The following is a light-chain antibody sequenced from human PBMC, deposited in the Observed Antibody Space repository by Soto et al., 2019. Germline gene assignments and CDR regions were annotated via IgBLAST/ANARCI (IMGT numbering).Light chain of an antibody. V-gene: IGKV1-5*01. Sequence: DIQMTQSPSTLSASVXDXXTITCRASQSVSNWLAWYQQKRGKAPELLIYDASSLKSGVPSRFSGSGSGTEFTLTISSLQPDDFATYYCQQYNTYSAFGQGTKVEIK. CDR3: QQYNTYSA. CDR1: QSVSNW. CDR2: DAS. J-gene: IGKJ1*01.